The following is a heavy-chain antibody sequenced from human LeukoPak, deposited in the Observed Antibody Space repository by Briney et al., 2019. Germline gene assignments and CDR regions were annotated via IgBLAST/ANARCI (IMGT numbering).Heavy chain of an antibody. Sequence: GGSLRLSCAASGFTFTMFSMNWLRQAPGKGLEWIAFIRGRSDTTYYADSVQGRFTISRDNAKNSLYLQMNSLRAEDTAVYYCARAPRSQRGYWGQGTLVTVSS. CDR1: GFTFTMFS. D-gene: IGHD6-25*01. CDR2: IRGRSDTT. V-gene: IGHV3-48*04. CDR3: ARAPRSQRGY. J-gene: IGHJ4*02.